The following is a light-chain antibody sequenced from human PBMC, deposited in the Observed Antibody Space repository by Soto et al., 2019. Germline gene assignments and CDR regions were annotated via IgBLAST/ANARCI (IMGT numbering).Light chain of an antibody. J-gene: IGKJ4*01. V-gene: IGKV3-15*01. CDR2: DVS. Sequence: EIVMTQSPVALSVSPGERATLSCRASQAIRSDLAWYHQKPGQAPRLLISDVSTRATGIPARFNGSGSGTEFTLAISSLQFEDFAVYYCHQYNTWPLTFGGGTKVEIK. CDR3: HQYNTWPLT. CDR1: QAIRSD.